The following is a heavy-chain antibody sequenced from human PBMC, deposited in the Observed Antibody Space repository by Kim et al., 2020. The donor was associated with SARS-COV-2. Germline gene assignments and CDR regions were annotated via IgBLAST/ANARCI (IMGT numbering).Heavy chain of an antibody. D-gene: IGHD4-17*01. CDR1: GGTFSSYA. CDR3: ARSGYGDSPLGFDY. Sequence: SVKVSCKASGGTFSSYAISWVRQAPGQGLEWMGGIIPIFGTANYAQKFQGRVTITADESTSTAYMELSSLRSEDTAVYYCARSGYGDSPLGFDYWGQGTLVTVSS. CDR2: IIPIFGTA. J-gene: IGHJ4*02. V-gene: IGHV1-69*13.